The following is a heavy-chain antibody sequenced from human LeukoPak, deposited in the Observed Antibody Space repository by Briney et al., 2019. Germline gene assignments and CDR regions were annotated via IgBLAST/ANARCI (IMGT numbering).Heavy chain of an antibody. J-gene: IGHJ2*01. CDR3: ARGAYRIAAAGTWYFDP. CDR1: GFTFSSYA. Sequence: TGGSLRLSCAASGFTFSSYAMSWVRQAPGKGVEWVSGISISGVNTFYADSVKGRFTISRDNAKNSLYLQMNSLRAEDTGIYYCARGAYRIAAAGTWYFDPWGRGTLVTVSS. V-gene: IGHV3-23*01. CDR2: ISISGVNT. D-gene: IGHD6-13*01.